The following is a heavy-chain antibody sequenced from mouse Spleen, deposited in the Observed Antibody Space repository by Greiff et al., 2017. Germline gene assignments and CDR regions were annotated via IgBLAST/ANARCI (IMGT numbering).Heavy chain of an antibody. CDR2: IDPETGGT. CDR1: GYTFTDYE. Sequence: QVQLKESGAELVRPGASVTLSCKASGYTFTDYEMHWVKQTPVHGLEWIGAIDPETGGTAYNQKFKGKAILTADKSSSTAYMELRSLTSEDSAVYYCTRWGSYYFDYWGQGTTLTVSS. V-gene: IGHV1-15*01. J-gene: IGHJ2*01. CDR3: TRWGSYYFDY.